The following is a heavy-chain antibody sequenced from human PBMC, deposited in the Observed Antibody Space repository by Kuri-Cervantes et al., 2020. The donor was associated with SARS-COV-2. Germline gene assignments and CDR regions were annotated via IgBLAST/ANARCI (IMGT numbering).Heavy chain of an antibody. CDR1: GYTFTGYY. Sequence: ASVKVSCKASGYTFTGYYMLWVRQAPGQGLEWMGWINPNSGGTNYAQKFQGRVTMTSDTSISTAYMELSSLRSEDTAVYYCARDALVVGFSSSPPLPWGQGTLVTVSS. CDR3: ARDALVVGFSSSPPLP. D-gene: IGHD6-6*01. J-gene: IGHJ5*02. V-gene: IGHV1-2*02. CDR2: INPNSGGT.